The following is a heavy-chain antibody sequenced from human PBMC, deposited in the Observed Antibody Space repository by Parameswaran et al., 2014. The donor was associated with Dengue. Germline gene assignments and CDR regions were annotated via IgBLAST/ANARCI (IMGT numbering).Heavy chain of an antibody. CDR2: INAGNGNT. Sequence: ASVKVSCKASGYTFTSYAMHWVRQAPGQRLEWMGWINAGNGNTKYSQKFQGRVTITRDTSASTAYMELSSPRSEDTAVYYCARPLHSYYDSSGYYSDAFVYLGAKGTMVTVSS. CDR1: GYTFTSYA. J-gene: IGHJ3*02. V-gene: IGHV1-3*01. D-gene: IGHD3-22*01. CDR3: ARPLHSYYDSSGYYSDAFVY.